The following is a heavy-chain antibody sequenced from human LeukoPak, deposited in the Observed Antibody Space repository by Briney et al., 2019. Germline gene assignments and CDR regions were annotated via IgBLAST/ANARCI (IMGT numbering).Heavy chain of an antibody. CDR3: ARGGYDSLYYYYMDV. CDR1: GGTFSSYA. D-gene: IGHD5-12*01. Sequence: ASVKVSCKASGGTFSSYAISWVRQAPGQGLEWMGGIIPIFGTANYAQKFQGRVTITADESTSTAYMELSSLRSEDTAVYYCARGGYDSLYYYYMDVWGKGTTVTISS. J-gene: IGHJ6*03. V-gene: IGHV1-69*13. CDR2: IIPIFGTA.